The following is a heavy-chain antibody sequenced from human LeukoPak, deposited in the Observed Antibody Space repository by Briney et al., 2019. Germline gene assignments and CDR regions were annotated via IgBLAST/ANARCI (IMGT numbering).Heavy chain of an antibody. CDR3: LAQYYRDY. CDR1: GFGFSDAA. J-gene: IGHJ4*02. V-gene: IGHV3-15*04. D-gene: IGHD3-10*01. Sequence: KPGGSLRLSCVGSGFGFSDAAMSWVRQPPGKGLEWVGHIESRSFGGATNYAAPVKDRFTISRDDSKNTLYLEMKNLKSEDTAVYYCLAQYYRDYWGQGTLVTVSS. CDR2: IESRSFGGAT.